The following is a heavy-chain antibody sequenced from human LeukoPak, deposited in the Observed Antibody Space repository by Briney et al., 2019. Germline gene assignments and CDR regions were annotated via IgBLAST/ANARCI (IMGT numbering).Heavy chain of an antibody. CDR1: GGSISNGGHY. D-gene: IGHD3-22*01. CDR3: ARDARGDMSGYFYFYAFDI. J-gene: IGHJ3*02. Sequence: SETLSLTCTVSGGSISNGGHYWTWIRQHPGKSLEWIGYIFYSGSTYYNPSLKSRVTISVDTSKNQFSLRLSSVTAADTAVYYCARDARGDMSGYFYFYAFDIWGQGTMVTVSS. CDR2: IFYSGST. V-gene: IGHV4-31*03.